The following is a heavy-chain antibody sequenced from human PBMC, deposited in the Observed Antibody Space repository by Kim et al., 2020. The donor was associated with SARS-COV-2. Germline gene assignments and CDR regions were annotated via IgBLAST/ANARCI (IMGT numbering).Heavy chain of an antibody. CDR1: GGSFSGYY. J-gene: IGHJ4*02. Sequence: SETLSLTCAVYGGSFSGYYWSWIRQPPGKGLEWIGEINHSGSTNYNPSLKSRVTISVDTSKNQFSLKLSSVTAADTAVYYCARAGRQFLEWLLFDYWGQGTLVTVSS. CDR2: INHSGST. CDR3: ARAGRQFLEWLLFDY. V-gene: IGHV4-34*01. D-gene: IGHD3-3*01.